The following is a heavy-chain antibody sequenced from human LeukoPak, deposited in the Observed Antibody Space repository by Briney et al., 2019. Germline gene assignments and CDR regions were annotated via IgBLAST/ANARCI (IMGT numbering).Heavy chain of an antibody. CDR3: AKVRHGAYFDY. CDR2: ISWNSGSI. D-gene: IGHD4/OR15-4a*01. J-gene: IGHJ4*02. Sequence: GGSLRLSCAASGIIFSSYAMHWVRQAPGKGLEWVSGISWNSGSIGYADSVKGRFTISRDNAKNSLYLQMNSLRAEDTALYYCAKVRHGAYFDYWGQGTLVTVSS. V-gene: IGHV3-9*01. CDR1: GIIFSSYA.